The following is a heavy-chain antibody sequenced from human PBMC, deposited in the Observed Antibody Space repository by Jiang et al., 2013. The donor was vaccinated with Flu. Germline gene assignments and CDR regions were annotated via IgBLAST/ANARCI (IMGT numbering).Heavy chain of an antibody. CDR2: ISGSGSVI. J-gene: IGHJ4*02. CDR3: AKDSAVAGHNFDNSAYYFDN. Sequence: QLVESGGGVVQPGRSLLLSCEASGFTFSNYAMSWVRQGPGKGLEWVADISGSGSVIHYADSVRGRFIISRDNSKNTLYLQMNSLRADDSAFYFCAKDSAVAGHNFDNSAYYFDNWGQGILVTVSS. V-gene: IGHV3-23*04. D-gene: IGHD6-19*01. CDR1: GFTFSNYA.